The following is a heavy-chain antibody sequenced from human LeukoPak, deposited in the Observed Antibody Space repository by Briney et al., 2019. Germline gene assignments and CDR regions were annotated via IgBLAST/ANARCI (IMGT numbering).Heavy chain of an antibody. Sequence: ASVKVSCKASGYTFTSYGISWVRQAPGQGLEWMGWISGYNGNTIYAQKFQDRATMTTDTSTSTALMELRSLRSDDTAVYYCARGASRVYYYDSSGYSPLDYWGQGTLVTVSS. CDR2: ISGYNGNT. CDR1: GYTFTSYG. J-gene: IGHJ4*02. D-gene: IGHD3-22*01. V-gene: IGHV1-18*01. CDR3: ARGASRVYYYDSSGYSPLDY.